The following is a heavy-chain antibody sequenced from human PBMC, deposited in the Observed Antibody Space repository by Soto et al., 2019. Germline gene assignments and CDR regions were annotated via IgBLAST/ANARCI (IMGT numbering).Heavy chain of an antibody. Sequence: EVQLLESGGGLVQPGGSLRLSCAASGFTFSSHAMSWVRQAPGKGLEWVSSTIDSGGRSYHSASVRGRFTISRDNSKNTLYLQMNSLRADDTAIYYCAKDKMEQWLVGGYYDYWGQGALVTVSS. V-gene: IGHV3-23*01. CDR2: TIDSGGRS. CDR3: AKDKMEQWLVGGYYDY. J-gene: IGHJ4*02. D-gene: IGHD6-19*01. CDR1: GFTFSSHA.